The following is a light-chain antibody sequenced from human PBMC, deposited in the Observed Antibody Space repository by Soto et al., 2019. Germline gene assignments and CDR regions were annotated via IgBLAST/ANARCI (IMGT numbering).Light chain of an antibody. CDR2: GAS. V-gene: IGKV3-20*01. J-gene: IGKJ1*01. CDR3: LQYGLSGP. Sequence: EFGVKMSPAALSLSPGERAPLSCRASQSVSNNYLAWYQQKPGQAPRLLIYGASNRATGIPDRFSGSGSGTDFTLTISRLEPEDFPVYYCLQYGLSGPFGEGAKVDIK. CDR1: QSVSNNY.